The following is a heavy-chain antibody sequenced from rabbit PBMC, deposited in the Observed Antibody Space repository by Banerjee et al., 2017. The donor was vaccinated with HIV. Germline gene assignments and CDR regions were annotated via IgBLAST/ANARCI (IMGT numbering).Heavy chain of an antibody. J-gene: IGHJ4*01. CDR1: GFSFSSNN. D-gene: IGHD4-1*01. CDR3: TRVLVVAGVRGPYCFNL. CDR2: IVTSTGST. Sequence: QSLEESGGGLVKPGASLTLTCKASGFSFSSNNMCWVRQAPGKGLEWIACIVTSTGSTYYARWAKGRFTISKTSSTTVTLQMTSLTAADTATYFCTRVLVVAGVRGPYCFNLWGPGTLVTVS. V-gene: IGHV1S40*01.